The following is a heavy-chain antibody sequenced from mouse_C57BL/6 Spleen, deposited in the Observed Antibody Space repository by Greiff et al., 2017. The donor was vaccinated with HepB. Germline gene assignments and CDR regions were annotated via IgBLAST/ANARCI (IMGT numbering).Heavy chain of an antibody. CDR2: IYPRSGNT. D-gene: IGHD1-1*01. CDR1: GYTFTSYG. Sequence: QVHVKQSGAELARPGASVKLSCKASGYTFTSYGISWVKQRTGQGLEWIGEIYPRSGNTYYNEKFKGKATLTADKSSSTAYMELRSLTSEDSAVYFCARRDLGYGSSLDYWGQGTTLTVSS. CDR3: ARRDLGYGSSLDY. J-gene: IGHJ2*01. V-gene: IGHV1-81*01.